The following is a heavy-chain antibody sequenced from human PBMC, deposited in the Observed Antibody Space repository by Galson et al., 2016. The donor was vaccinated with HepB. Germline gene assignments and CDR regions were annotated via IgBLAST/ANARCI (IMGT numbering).Heavy chain of an antibody. D-gene: IGHD6-13*01. CDR2: VSDSGSRT. V-gene: IGHV3-23*01. J-gene: IGHJ4*02. CDR3: AKNFRTAPGRGSDYFDY. Sequence: SLRLSCAASGFTFSSYAMSRVRQAPGKGLEWVSTVSDSGSRTFCADSVKGRCTISRDNSKNTLYLQMNSLRAEDTAVYYCAKNFRTAPGRGSDYFDYWGQGTLVTVSS. CDR1: GFTFSSYA.